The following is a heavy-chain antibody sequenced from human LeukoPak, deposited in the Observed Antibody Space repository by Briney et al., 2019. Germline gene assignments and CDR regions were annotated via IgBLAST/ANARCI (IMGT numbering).Heavy chain of an antibody. V-gene: IGHV4-34*01. CDR2: INHSGST. Sequence: SETLSLTCAVYGGSFSGYYWSWIRQPPGKGLEWIGEINHSGSTNYNPSLKSRVTISVDTSKNQFSLKLSSVTAADTAVYYCARAIQQLPSDYWGQGTLVTVSS. J-gene: IGHJ4*02. CDR1: GGSFSGYY. D-gene: IGHD5-18*01. CDR3: ARAIQQLPSDY.